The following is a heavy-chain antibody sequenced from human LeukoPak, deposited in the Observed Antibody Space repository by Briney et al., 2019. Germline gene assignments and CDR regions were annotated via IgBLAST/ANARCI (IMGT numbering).Heavy chain of an antibody. V-gene: IGHV3-30*04. J-gene: IGHJ4*02. CDR3: ARGRHSSGYYRGCYFDY. CDR2: ISYDGSNK. CDR1: GFTFSSYA. Sequence: GGSLRLSCAASGFTFSSYAMHWVRQAPGKGLEWVAVISYDGSNKYYADSVKGRFTISRDNSKNTLYLQMNSLRAEDTAVYYCARGRHSSGYYRGCYFDYWGQGTLVTVSS. D-gene: IGHD3-22*01.